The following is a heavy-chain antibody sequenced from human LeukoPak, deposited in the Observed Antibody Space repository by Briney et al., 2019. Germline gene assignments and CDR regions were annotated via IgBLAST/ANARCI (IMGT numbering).Heavy chain of an antibody. CDR3: ARDGSLLLGSSDYYH. J-gene: IGHJ4*02. Sequence: SSHTLSLTCTVSGAPIRDDGYYWNWIRQVPGKGLEWIGYIYYSGSPYYNPSLKSRVTMSVDTSKNRVSLQLCPLTAADTAVYYCARDGSLLLGSSDYYHWGQGTQVSVSS. D-gene: IGHD3-22*01. CDR1: GAPIRDDGYY. CDR2: IYYSGSP. V-gene: IGHV4-31*03.